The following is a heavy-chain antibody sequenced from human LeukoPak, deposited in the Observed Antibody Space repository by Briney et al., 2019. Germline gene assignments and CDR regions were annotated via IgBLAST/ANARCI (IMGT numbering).Heavy chain of an antibody. Sequence: WDTLSLICTLWGGLISSYYWSWTRHPPGKGREEIGNLSYSGSTNHNPSLKRRVTITVDTSKPQFSLKVLCVAAADPAVYYCARARGARITMIVVVDYFDYWGQGTLVTVSS. CDR3: ARARGARITMIVVVDYFDY. D-gene: IGHD3-22*01. V-gene: IGHV4-59*13. J-gene: IGHJ4*02. CDR2: LSYSGST. CDR1: GGLISSYY.